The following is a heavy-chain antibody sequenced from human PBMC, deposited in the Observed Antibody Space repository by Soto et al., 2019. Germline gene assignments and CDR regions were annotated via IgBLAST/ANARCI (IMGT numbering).Heavy chain of an antibody. V-gene: IGHV4-39*01. CDR2: IYSTGFT. J-gene: IGHJ5*02. D-gene: IGHD3-3*01. CDR3: ARMGDFWSGPGELDP. Sequence: PSETLSLTCNVSGDSISGGDFYWSWIRQPPGKGLEWMGSIYSTGFTYYNPSLRSRVTISVDTSKNQFSLKLTSVTAADTAVYYCARMGDFWSGPGELDPWGQGTLVTVSS. CDR1: GDSISGGDFY.